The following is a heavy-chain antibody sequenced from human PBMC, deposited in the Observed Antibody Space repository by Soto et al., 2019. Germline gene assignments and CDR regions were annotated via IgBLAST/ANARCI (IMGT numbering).Heavy chain of an antibody. CDR2: IYYSGST. J-gene: IGHJ3*02. V-gene: IGHV4-31*03. CDR1: GGSIRSGGYY. Sequence: PSETLSLTCTFSGGSIRSGGYYWSWIRQHPGKGLEWIGYIYYSGSTYYNPSLKSRVTISVDTSKNQFSLKLSSVTAADTAVYYCARRGRLMVAATPPGAFDIWGQGTMVTVS. CDR3: ARRGRLMVAATPPGAFDI. D-gene: IGHD2-15*01.